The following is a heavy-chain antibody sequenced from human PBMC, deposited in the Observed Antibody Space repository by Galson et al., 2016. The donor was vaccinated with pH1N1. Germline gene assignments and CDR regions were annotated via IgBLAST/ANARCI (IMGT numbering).Heavy chain of an antibody. J-gene: IGHJ4*02. Sequence: TLSLTCGVSGGSISSGSYYWSWIRQSAGKGLEWIGRIYTSETTNYNPSLKSRVTMSLDTSKNQFSLRLSSVTAADTAVYYCARARKQWVDEYYFDYWGQGTLVTVSS. V-gene: IGHV4-61*02. CDR2: IYTSETT. D-gene: IGHD6-19*01. CDR1: GGSISSGSYY. CDR3: ARARKQWVDEYYFDY.